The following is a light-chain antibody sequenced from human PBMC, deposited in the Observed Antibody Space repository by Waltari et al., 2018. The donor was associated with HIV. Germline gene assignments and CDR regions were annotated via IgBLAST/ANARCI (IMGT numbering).Light chain of an antibody. CDR2: EDS. J-gene: IGLJ2*01. CDR1: ALPTQS. Sequence: SYELTQPPSVSVSPGQTARIPRPGDALPTQSPYWYQQKSGQAPVLVIYEDSKRPSGIPERLSGSRSGTMATLTISGAQVEDEGDYHCYSTDSSGFGVFGGGTKLTVL. CDR3: YSTDSSGFGV. V-gene: IGLV3-10*01.